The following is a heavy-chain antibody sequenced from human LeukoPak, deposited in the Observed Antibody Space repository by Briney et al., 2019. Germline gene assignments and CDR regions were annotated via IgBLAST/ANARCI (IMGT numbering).Heavy chain of an antibody. J-gene: IGHJ6*02. V-gene: IGHV4-59*01. Sequence: SETLSLTCTVSGASISNYYWSWMRQPPGKGLEFIGYVYYTGSTNYTPSLESRVTISLDTSKNEFSLKMSSVTAADTAVYYCARVPVYYGMDVWGQGTTVTVSS. CDR3: ARVPVYYGMDV. CDR2: VYYTGST. CDR1: GASISNYY.